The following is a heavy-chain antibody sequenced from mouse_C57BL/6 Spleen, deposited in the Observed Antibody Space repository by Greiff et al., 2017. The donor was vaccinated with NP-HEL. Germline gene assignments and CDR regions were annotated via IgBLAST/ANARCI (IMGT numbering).Heavy chain of an antibody. Sequence: EVMLVESGGGLVQPGGSLKLSCAASGFTFNDYYMYWVRQTPEKRLEWVAYISNGGGSTYYPDTVKGRFTISRDNAKNTLYLQMSRLKSEDTAMYYCARQWDYGSSHWYFDVWGTGTTVTVSS. CDR3: ARQWDYGSSHWYFDV. D-gene: IGHD1-1*01. J-gene: IGHJ1*03. CDR1: GFTFNDYY. V-gene: IGHV5-12*01. CDR2: ISNGGGST.